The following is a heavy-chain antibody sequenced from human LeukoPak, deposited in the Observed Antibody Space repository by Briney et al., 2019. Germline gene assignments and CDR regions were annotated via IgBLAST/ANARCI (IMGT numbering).Heavy chain of an antibody. D-gene: IGHD5-12*01. J-gene: IGHJ4*02. CDR1: GGSISSSSYY. V-gene: IGHV4-39*01. Sequence: SETLSLTCTVSGGSISSSSYYWGWIRQPPGKGLEWIGSIYYSGSTYYNPSLKSRVTISVDTSKNQFSLKLSSVTAADTAVYYCASLSGYEADYWGQGTLVTASS. CDR3: ASLSGYEADY. CDR2: IYYSGST.